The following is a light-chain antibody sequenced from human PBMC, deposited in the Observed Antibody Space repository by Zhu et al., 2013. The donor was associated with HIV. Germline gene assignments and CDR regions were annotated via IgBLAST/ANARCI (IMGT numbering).Light chain of an antibody. CDR2: ANN. CDR1: SSNIGAGYD. Sequence: QSVLTQPPSVSGAPGQRVTISCTGSSSNIGAGYDVHWFQLLPGTAPKLLIYANNSRPSGVPDRFSGSKSATSASLAITGLRAEDEAEYYCHSYDDSLHTWVFGGGTKLTVL. CDR3: HSYDDSLHTWV. V-gene: IGLV1-40*01. J-gene: IGLJ3*02.